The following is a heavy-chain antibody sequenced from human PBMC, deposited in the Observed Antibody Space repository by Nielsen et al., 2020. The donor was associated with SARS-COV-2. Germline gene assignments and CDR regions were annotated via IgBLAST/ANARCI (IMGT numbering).Heavy chain of an antibody. CDR1: GFTFNSYG. CDR2: ISGSSGDT. J-gene: IGHJ4*02. V-gene: IGHV3-23*01. Sequence: GGSLRLSCAASGFTFNSYGMNWVRQAPGKGLEWVSGISGSSGDTYYTDSVRGRFTMSRDDSKNTLFLQVYDLRAEDSAVYYCATEECVDDDCWVQYWGQGTLVTVSS. CDR3: ATEECVDDDCWVQY. D-gene: IGHD2-21*01.